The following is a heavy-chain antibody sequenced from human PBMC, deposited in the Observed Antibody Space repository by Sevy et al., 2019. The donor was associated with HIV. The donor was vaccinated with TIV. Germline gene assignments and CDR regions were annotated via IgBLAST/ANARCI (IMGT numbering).Heavy chain of an antibody. J-gene: IGHJ5*02. D-gene: IGHD3-16*01. V-gene: IGHV3-33*01. Sequence: GGSLRLSCAASGFTFSSYGMHWVRQAPGKGLEWVAVIWYDGNNKYYADSVKGRFTISRDNSKNTLYLQMNSLRAEDTAVYYCVRELYFGSQPNRAWFDPWGRGTLVTLCS. CDR3: VRELYFGSQPNRAWFDP. CDR2: IWYDGNNK. CDR1: GFTFSSYG.